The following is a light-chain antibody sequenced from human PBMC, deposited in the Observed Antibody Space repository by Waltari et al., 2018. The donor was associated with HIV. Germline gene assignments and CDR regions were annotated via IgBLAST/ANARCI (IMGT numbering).Light chain of an antibody. V-gene: IGLV7-46*01. J-gene: IGLJ2*01. Sequence: QAVVTQEPSLTVSPGGTVTLTCASSTGAVTSGHCPYWFQRRPGQAPTTPIYDTTNRHPWTPARFSGSLLGGKAALTLSGAQFEDEADYFCLLSFNGVVVFGGGTTLTVL. CDR1: TGAVTSGHC. CDR3: LLSFNGVVV. CDR2: DTT.